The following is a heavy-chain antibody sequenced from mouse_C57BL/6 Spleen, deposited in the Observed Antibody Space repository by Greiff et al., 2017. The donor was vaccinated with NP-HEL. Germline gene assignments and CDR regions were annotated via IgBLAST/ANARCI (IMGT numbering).Heavy chain of an antibody. Sequence: QVQLQQSGAELVRPGASVKLSCKASGYTFTDYYINWVKQRPGQGLEWIARIYPGSGNTYYNEKFKGKATLTAEKSSSTAYMQLSSLTSEDSAVYFCARGGRQYYYAMDYWGQGTSVTVSS. CDR1: GYTFTDYY. V-gene: IGHV1-76*01. CDR3: ARGGRQYYYAMDY. J-gene: IGHJ4*01. CDR2: IYPGSGNT.